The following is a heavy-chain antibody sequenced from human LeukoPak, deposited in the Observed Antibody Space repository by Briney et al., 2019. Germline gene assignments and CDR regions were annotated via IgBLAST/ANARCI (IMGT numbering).Heavy chain of an antibody. CDR3: ARHTAARPYYYYYYMDV. Sequence: GESLKISCKGSGYRFTSYWIGWVRQMPGKGLEWMGIIYLGDSDIRYSPSFQGQVTISGDKSISSAYLQWSSLKASDTAIYYCARHTAARPYYYYYYMDVWGKGTTVTVSS. J-gene: IGHJ6*03. CDR1: GYRFTSYW. V-gene: IGHV5-51*01. D-gene: IGHD6-6*01. CDR2: IYLGDSDI.